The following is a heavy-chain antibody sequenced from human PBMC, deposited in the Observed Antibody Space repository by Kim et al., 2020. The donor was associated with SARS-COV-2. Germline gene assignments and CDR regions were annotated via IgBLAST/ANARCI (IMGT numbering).Heavy chain of an antibody. CDR2: IYHSGST. Sequence: SETLSLTCTVSGYSISSGYYWGWIRQPPGKGLEWIGSIYHSGSTYYNPSLKSRVTISVDTSKNQFSLKLSSVTAADTAVYYCARMTDTGWLFDYWGQGT. V-gene: IGHV4-38-2*02. D-gene: IGHD6-19*01. J-gene: IGHJ4*02. CDR1: GYSISSGYY. CDR3: ARMTDTGWLFDY.